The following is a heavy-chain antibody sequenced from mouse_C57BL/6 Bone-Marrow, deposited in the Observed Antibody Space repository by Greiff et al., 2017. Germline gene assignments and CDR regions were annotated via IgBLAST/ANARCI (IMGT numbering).Heavy chain of an antibody. CDR3: ARCGYCTYYAMGY. V-gene: IGHV1-80*01. J-gene: IGHJ4*01. CDR2: IYPGDGDT. Sequence: VQLQQSGAELVKPGASVKISCKASGYAFSRYWMNWVKQRPGMGLEWIGQIYPGDGDTNYNGKFKGKATLTADKSSSTAYMQLSSLTSEDSAVYIGARCGYCTYYAMGYWGEGTSVTVTS. CDR1: GYAFSRYW. D-gene: IGHD2-3*01.